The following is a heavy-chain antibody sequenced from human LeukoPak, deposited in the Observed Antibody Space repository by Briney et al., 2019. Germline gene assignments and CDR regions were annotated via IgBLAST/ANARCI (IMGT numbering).Heavy chain of an antibody. J-gene: IGHJ4*02. CDR1: GGTFSSYA. Sequence: GASVKVSCKASGGTFSSYAISWVRQAPGQGLEWMGRIIPIFGTAKYAQKFQGRVTITTDESTSTAYMELSSLRSEDTAVYYCAGIAAAGTRPHYFFDCWGQGTLVTVSS. D-gene: IGHD6-13*01. CDR3: AGIAAAGTRPHYFFDC. V-gene: IGHV1-69*05. CDR2: IIPIFGTA.